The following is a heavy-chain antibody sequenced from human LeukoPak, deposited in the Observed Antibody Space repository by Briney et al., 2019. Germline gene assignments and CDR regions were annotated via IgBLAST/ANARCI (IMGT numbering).Heavy chain of an antibody. CDR3: ARTRGSGWYDY. J-gene: IGHJ4*02. CDR2: IYSGGST. Sequence: GGSLRLSCAASGFTVSSNYMSWVRQAPGKGLEWASVIYSGGSTYYADSVKGRFTISRDNSKNTLYLQMNSLRAEDTAVYYCARTRGSGWYDYWGQGTLVTVSS. V-gene: IGHV3-53*01. D-gene: IGHD6-19*01. CDR1: GFTVSSNY.